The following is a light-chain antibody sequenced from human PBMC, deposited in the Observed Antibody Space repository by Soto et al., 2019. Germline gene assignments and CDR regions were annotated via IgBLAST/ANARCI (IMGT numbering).Light chain of an antibody. J-gene: IGLJ1*01. V-gene: IGLV2-11*01. CDR3: CSYAVTFYV. Sequence: QSALTQPRSVSGSPGPSVNISCTGPNIDVGGSNYVSWYQQHPGKAPKLMIYDVSERPSGVPDRFSGSKSGNTASLTISGLQAEDEADYYCCSYAVTFYVFGTGTKVTVL. CDR2: DVS. CDR1: NIDVGGSNY.